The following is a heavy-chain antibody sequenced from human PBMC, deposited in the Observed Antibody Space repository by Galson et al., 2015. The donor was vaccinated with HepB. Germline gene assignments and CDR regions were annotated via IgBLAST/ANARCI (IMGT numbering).Heavy chain of an antibody. CDR1: GGTFSSYA. V-gene: IGHV1-69*13. J-gene: IGHJ4*02. CDR3: ARGYDSSGYYPRFDY. Sequence: SVKVSCKASGGTFSSYAISWVRQAPGQGLEWMGGIIPIFGTANYAQKFQGRVAITADESTSTAYMELSSLRSEDTAVYYCARGYDSSGYYPRFDYWGQGTLVTVSS. CDR2: IIPIFGTA. D-gene: IGHD3-22*01.